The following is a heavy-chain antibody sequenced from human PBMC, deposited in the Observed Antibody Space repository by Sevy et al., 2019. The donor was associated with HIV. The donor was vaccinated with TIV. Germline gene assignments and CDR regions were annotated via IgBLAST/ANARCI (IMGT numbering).Heavy chain of an antibody. CDR1: GYSFTTYD. J-gene: IGHJ5*02. V-gene: IGHV1-8*01. CDR3: ARGYCSGASCFHP. Sequence: ASVKVSCKASGYSFTTYDINWLRQAPGQGPEWMGWMSPNSGRTGFAQKFQGRVTMTSETSINTAYMELSGLGFEDTAVYYCARGYCSGASCFHPWGQGTLVTVSS. D-gene: IGHD2-15*01. CDR2: MSPNSGRT.